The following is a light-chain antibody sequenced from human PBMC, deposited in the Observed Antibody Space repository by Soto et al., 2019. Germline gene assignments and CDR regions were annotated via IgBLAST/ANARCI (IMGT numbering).Light chain of an antibody. CDR1: SGHSSYI. Sequence: QSVLTQSSSASASLGSSVKLTCTLSSGHSSYIIAWHQQQPGKAPRYLMKLEGSGSYNKGSGVPDRFSGSSSGADRYLTISNLQSEDEADYYCETWECNTLSYVFGTGNKVTVL. CDR2: LEGSGSY. J-gene: IGLJ1*01. V-gene: IGLV4-60*03. CDR3: ETWECNTLSYV.